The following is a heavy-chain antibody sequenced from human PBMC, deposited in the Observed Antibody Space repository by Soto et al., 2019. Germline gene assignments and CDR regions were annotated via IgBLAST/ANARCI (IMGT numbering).Heavy chain of an antibody. CDR1: GGTFSSYA. CDR2: IIPISETT. J-gene: IGHJ6*02. D-gene: IGHD2-2*01. Sequence: QVQLVQSGAEVKKPGSSVKVSCTASGGTFSSYAISWVRQAPGQGLEWMGGIIPISETTNYAQKFQGRVTITADESKSTAYMELSSLKSEDTAVYDCARSQGSSTSLEIYYYYYYGMDVWGQGTTVTVSS. CDR3: ARSQGSSTSLEIYYYYYYGMDV. V-gene: IGHV1-69*01.